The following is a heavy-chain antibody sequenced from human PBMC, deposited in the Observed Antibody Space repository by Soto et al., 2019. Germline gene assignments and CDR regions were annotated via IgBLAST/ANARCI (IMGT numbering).Heavy chain of an antibody. Sequence: GGSLRLSCAASGFTVSSNYMSWVRQAPGKGLEWVSLIQSGGPTYYAYSLKGRFTISRDTSENTVHLQMDSLRAEDTAVYYCAWDVVLCDGGRCYGVPLVVWGKGTTVTVSS. CDR3: AWDVVLCDGGRCYGVPLVV. CDR1: GFTVSSNY. D-gene: IGHD2-15*01. J-gene: IGHJ6*04. CDR2: IQSGGPT. V-gene: IGHV3-66*01.